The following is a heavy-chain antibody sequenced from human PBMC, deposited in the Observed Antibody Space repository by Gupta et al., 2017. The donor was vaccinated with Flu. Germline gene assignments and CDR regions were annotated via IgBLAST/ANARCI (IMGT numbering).Heavy chain of an antibody. D-gene: IGHD5-18*01. CDR3: AKSNHRVQLWGPLIFDY. CDR1: GFTFSSYG. Sequence: QVQLVESGGGVVQPGRSLRLSCAASGFTFSSYGMHWVRQAPGKGLEWVAVISYDGSNKYYADSVKGRFTISRDNSKNTLYLQMNSLRAEDTAVYYCAKSNHRVQLWGPLIFDYWGQGTLVTVSS. J-gene: IGHJ4*02. V-gene: IGHV3-30*18. CDR2: ISYDGSNK.